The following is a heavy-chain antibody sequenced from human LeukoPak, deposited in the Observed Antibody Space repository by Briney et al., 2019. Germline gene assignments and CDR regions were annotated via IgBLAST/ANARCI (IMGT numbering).Heavy chain of an antibody. Sequence: ASVKVSCKASGYTFSNYYIHWVRQAPGQGLEWMGIIYPGGGSTSYAQKFQGRVTMTRDMSTSTVYMELSSLRSEDTAVYYCARRAGAYSHPYDYWGQGTLVTVSS. CDR2: IYPGGGST. J-gene: IGHJ4*02. V-gene: IGHV1-46*01. CDR3: ARRAGAYSHPYDY. CDR1: GYTFSNYY. D-gene: IGHD4/OR15-4a*01.